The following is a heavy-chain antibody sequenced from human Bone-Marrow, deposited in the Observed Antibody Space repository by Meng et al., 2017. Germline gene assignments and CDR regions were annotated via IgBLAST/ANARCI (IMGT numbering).Heavy chain of an antibody. CDR1: GGSFSGYY. V-gene: IGHV4-34*01. J-gene: IGHJ4*02. Sequence: QVQLQQWGAGLLKPSETLSLTCAVYGGSFSGYYWSWIRQPPGKGLEWIGEINQNGSTNYNPSLKSRVTISVDTSKNQFSLKLSSVTAADTAVYYCARGGYCSGGSCNWGQGTLVTVSS. D-gene: IGHD2-15*01. CDR2: INQNGST. CDR3: ARGGYCSGGSCN.